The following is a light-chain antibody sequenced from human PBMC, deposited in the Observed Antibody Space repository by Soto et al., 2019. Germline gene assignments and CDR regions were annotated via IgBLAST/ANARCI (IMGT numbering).Light chain of an antibody. J-gene: IGLJ2*01. Sequence: QSVLTQPPSASGTPGQRVTISCSGSSSNIGSNTGNWYQQLPGTAPKLLIYSNNQRPSAVPDRFSASKSGTSAALAISGLQAEDEDDYYCSAWDDSLNVVFGGGTKLTVL. CDR3: SAWDDSLNVV. V-gene: IGLV1-44*01. CDR1: SSNIGSNT. CDR2: SNN.